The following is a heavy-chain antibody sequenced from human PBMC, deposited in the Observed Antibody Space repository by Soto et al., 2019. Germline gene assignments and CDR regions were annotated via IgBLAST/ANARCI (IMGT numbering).Heavy chain of an antibody. CDR3: ARDLRRFGSGSHDS. V-gene: IGHV3-21*02. CDR1: GFTFSSYS. J-gene: IGHJ4*02. D-gene: IGHD1-26*01. CDR2: VSSTSSYI. Sequence: EVQLVESGGGLVKPGGSLRLSCAASGFTFSSYSMNWVRQAPGKGLEWVSSVSSTSSYIYYADSVKGRFTISRDNAKNSLFLHMNSLRAEDTAVYYCARDLRRFGSGSHDSWGQGTLVTVSS.